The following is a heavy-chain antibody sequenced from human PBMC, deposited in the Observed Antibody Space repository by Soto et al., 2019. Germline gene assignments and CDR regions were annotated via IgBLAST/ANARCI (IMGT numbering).Heavy chain of an antibody. CDR3: ASSIVVVTASYFDY. D-gene: IGHD2-21*02. CDR2: IYYSGST. Sequence: KPSETLSLTCTVSGGSISSYYWSWIRQPPGKGLEWIGYIYYSGSTNYNPSLKSRVTISVDTSKNQFSLKLSSVTAADTAVYYCASSIVVVTASYFDYWGQGTLVTVSS. CDR1: GGSISSYY. J-gene: IGHJ4*02. V-gene: IGHV4-59*01.